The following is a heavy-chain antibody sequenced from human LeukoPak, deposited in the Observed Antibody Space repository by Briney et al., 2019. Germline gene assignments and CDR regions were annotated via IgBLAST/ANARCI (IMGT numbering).Heavy chain of an antibody. CDR1: GYSFTNYW. CDR3: ARQAVQYQLPPYYFDY. Sequence: GESLKISCKGSGYSFTNYWIGWVRQMPGKGLEWMGIIYPGDSDTRYSPSFQGQVTISADKSIGTAYLQWSSLNASDTAMYYCARQAVQYQLPPYYFDYWGQGTLVTVSS. CDR2: IYPGDSDT. D-gene: IGHD2-2*01. V-gene: IGHV5-51*01. J-gene: IGHJ4*02.